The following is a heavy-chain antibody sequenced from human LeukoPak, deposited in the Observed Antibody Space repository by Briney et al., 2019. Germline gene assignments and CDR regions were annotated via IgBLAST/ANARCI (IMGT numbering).Heavy chain of an antibody. CDR1: NYW. CDR3: AKDQYPDYGDSKSYYGMDV. D-gene: IGHD4-17*01. Sequence: GGSLRLSCEASNYWMSWVRQAPGKGLEWLGAISFDGGTKYYVDSVKGRFTISRDNSKNTLYLQMNSLRAEDTAVYYCAKDQYPDYGDSKSYYGMDVWGQGTTVTVSS. CDR2: ISFDGGTK. V-gene: IGHV3-30*18. J-gene: IGHJ6*02.